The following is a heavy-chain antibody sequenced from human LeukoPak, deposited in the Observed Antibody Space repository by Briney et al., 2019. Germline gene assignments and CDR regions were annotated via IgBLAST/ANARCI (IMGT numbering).Heavy chain of an antibody. CDR3: ARDRADFWSGYYSDY. CDR2: IYTSGST. CDR1: GGSISSYY. V-gene: IGHV4-4*07. J-gene: IGHJ4*02. D-gene: IGHD3-3*01. Sequence: PSETLSLTCTVSGGSISSYYWSWIRQPAGKGLEWIGRIYTSGSTNYNPSLESRVTMSVDTSKNQFSLKLSSVTAADTAVYYCARDRADFWSGYYSDYWGQGTLVTVSS.